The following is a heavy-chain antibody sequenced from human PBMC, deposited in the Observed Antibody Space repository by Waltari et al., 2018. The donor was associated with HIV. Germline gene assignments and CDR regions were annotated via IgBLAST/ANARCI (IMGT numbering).Heavy chain of an antibody. Sequence: QLLESGGGLVQPGGSLRLSCAASGFTFSSSAMTWVSQAPGKGLEWVSVIRSRDTTTYYADSVKGRFTISRDNSKNTLYLQMNSMRAEDTAVYYCAKAGVFLLRGVPPDSWGQGTLVTVSS. D-gene: IGHD3-10*01. J-gene: IGHJ5*01. CDR2: IRSRDTTT. V-gene: IGHV3-23*01. CDR1: GFTFSSSA. CDR3: AKAGVFLLRGVPPDS.